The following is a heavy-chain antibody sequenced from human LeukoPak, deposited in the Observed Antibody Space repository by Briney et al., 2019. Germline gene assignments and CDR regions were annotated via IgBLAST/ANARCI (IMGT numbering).Heavy chain of an antibody. CDR3: AKGTGASAWLADY. Sequence: GGSLRLSSAASGFTFSSYWMSWVRQAPGKGLEWVANIKQDGSEKYYVDSVKGRFTISRDNAKNSLYLQMNNLRAEDTAVYYCAKGTGASAWLADYWGQGTLVTVSS. CDR2: IKQDGSEK. CDR1: GFTFSSYW. D-gene: IGHD6-19*01. V-gene: IGHV3-7*01. J-gene: IGHJ4*02.